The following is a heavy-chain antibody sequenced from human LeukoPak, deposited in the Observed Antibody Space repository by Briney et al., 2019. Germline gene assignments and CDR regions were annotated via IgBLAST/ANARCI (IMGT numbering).Heavy chain of an antibody. CDR3: ARQLGAFSPHYYFYMDV. Sequence: ASVKVSCKASEYTFTSYALNWVRQAPGQGLEWMGWINTNNGNPTYAQAFTGRFVFSLDISVSTAYLQISNLKADDTAVYYCARQLGAFSPHYYFYMDVWGRGTTVAISS. CDR2: INTNNGNP. J-gene: IGHJ6*03. D-gene: IGHD3-16*01. CDR1: EYTFTSYA. V-gene: IGHV7-4-1*02.